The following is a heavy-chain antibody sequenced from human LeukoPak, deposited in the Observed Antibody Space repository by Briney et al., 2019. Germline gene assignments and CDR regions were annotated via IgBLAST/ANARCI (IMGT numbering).Heavy chain of an antibody. CDR2: IIPMCGTA. V-gene: IGHV1-69*05. J-gene: IGHJ4*02. Sequence: GASVKVSCKASGGTFSSYAISWVRQAPGQGLEWMGRIIPMCGTANYAQKFQARITITTDESTSTVYMELSSLRSEDTAVYYCAREWKWLQPYFDYWGQGTLVTVSS. CDR1: GGTFSSYA. D-gene: IGHD5-12*01. CDR3: AREWKWLQPYFDY.